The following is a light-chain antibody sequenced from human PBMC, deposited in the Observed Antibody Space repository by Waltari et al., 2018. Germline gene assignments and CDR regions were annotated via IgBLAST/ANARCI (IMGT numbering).Light chain of an antibody. Sequence: DIQMTQSPSSLSASVGARVTITCRASQTIRNYLNWYQETPGKAPKLLIYAASNLESGVPSRFNGSGSGTDFTLTISGLQVEDFAAYYCQQSYTTPMYTFGQGTKLEIK. CDR2: AAS. V-gene: IGKV1-39*01. CDR3: QQSYTTPMYT. CDR1: QTIRNY. J-gene: IGKJ2*01.